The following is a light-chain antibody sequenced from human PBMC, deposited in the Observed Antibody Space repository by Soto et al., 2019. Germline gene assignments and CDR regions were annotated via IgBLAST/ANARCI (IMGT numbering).Light chain of an antibody. CDR2: DAS. Sequence: QMTQSPSSLVASVVDRFAVTCQATQDINIYLNWYQQKPGKAPNPLXYDASNLEIGVPSRFSGSGSGTDFTLSISSLQPEDFETYYCQQSYRFPRTFGQGTRLEIK. J-gene: IGKJ5*01. V-gene: IGKV1-39*01. CDR1: QDINIY. CDR3: QQSYRFPRT.